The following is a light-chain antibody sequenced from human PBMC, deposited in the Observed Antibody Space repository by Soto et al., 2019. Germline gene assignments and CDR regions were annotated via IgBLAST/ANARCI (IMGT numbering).Light chain of an antibody. CDR2: EVN. V-gene: IGLV2-8*01. J-gene: IGLJ1*01. CDR1: SSDVGGYNY. Sequence: QSFLTQPPSASGSPGQSVTISCTGTSSDVGGYNYVSWYQQHPGKAPKLMIYEVNKRPSGVPDHFSGSKSGNTASLTVSGLQAEDEADYYCSSYAGSNINYVFGTGTKVTVL. CDR3: SSYAGSNINYV.